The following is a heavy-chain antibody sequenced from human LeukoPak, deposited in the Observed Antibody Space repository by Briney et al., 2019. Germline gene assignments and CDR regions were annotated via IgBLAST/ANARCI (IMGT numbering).Heavy chain of an antibody. J-gene: IGHJ4*02. V-gene: IGHV4-39*01. D-gene: IGHD6-13*01. CDR2: INHSGTT. Sequence: PSETLSLTCTVSGDSISNSGYYRDWIRQSPGKGLEWIGSINHSGTTYYEPSLKSRVTISVDASKNQFSLKLSSVTAADTTIYYCARKKLVARGYFDFWGRGIPVTVSS. CDR1: GDSISNSGYY. CDR3: ARKKLVARGYFDF.